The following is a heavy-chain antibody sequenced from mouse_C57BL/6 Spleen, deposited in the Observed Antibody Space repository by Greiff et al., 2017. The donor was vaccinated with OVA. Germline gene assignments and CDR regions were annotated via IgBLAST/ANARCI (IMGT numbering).Heavy chain of an antibody. CDR3: ARRGY. CDR2: INPGSGGT. CDR1: GYAFTNYL. Sequence: VQLVESGAELVRPGTSVKVSCKASGYAFTNYLIEWVKQRPGQGLERIGVINPGSGGTNYNEKFKGKATLTADKSSSTAYMQVSSLTSGDSAVYFCARRGYWGQGTTLTVSS. V-gene: IGHV1-54*01. J-gene: IGHJ2*01.